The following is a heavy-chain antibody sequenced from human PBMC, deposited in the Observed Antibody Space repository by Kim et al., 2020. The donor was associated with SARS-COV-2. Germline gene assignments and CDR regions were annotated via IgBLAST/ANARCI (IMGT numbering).Heavy chain of an antibody. Sequence: GGSLRLSCAASGFTVSSNYMSWVRQAPGKGLEWVSVIYSGGSTYYADSVKGRFTISRDNSKNTLYLQMNSLRAEDTAVYYCVTRLRNYYDSSGYYAMGAFDIWGQGTMVTVSS. CDR2: IYSGGST. V-gene: IGHV3-53*01. J-gene: IGHJ3*02. CDR1: GFTVSSNY. D-gene: IGHD3-22*01. CDR3: VTRLRNYYDSSGYYAMGAFDI.